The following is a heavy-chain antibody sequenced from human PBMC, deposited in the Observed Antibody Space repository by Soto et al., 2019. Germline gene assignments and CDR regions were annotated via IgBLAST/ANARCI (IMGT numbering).Heavy chain of an antibody. V-gene: IGHV4-34*01. CDR3: ARGIGYGDYYFDY. D-gene: IGHD4-17*01. CDR2: INHSGST. J-gene: IGHJ4*02. CDR1: GGSFSGYY. Sequence: SETLSLTCAVYGGSFSGYYWSWIRQPPGKGLEWIGEINHSGSTNYNPSLKSRGTISVDTSKNQFSLKLSSVTAADTAVYYCARGIGYGDYYFDYWGQGTLVTVSS.